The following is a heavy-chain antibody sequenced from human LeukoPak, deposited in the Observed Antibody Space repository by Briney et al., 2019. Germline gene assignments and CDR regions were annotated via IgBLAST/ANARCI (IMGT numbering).Heavy chain of an antibody. CDR2: IKLDGSEK. J-gene: IGHJ4*02. CDR3: ASRTPHAN. CDR1: GFTFGKYW. V-gene: IGHV3-7*01. Sequence: GGSLRLSCVASGFTFGKYWMSWVRQASGKGLEWVANIKLDGSEKNYVDSVKGRFTISRDNAKNSLYLQMNSLRDEDTAVYYCASRTPHANWGQGTLVTVSS.